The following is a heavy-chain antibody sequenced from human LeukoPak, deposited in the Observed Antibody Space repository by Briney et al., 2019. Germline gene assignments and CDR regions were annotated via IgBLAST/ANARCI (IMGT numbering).Heavy chain of an antibody. D-gene: IGHD6-25*01. CDR3: AREGGTRAYYYYGMDV. CDR1: GGSISSGGYY. CDR2: IYYSGST. V-gene: IGHV4-31*03. Sequence: SQTLSLTCTVSGGSISSGGYYWSWIRQHPGRGLEWIGYIYYSGSTYYNPSLKSRVTISVDTSKNQFSLKLSSVTAADTAVYYCAREGGTRAYYYYGMDVWGQGTTVTVSS. J-gene: IGHJ6*02.